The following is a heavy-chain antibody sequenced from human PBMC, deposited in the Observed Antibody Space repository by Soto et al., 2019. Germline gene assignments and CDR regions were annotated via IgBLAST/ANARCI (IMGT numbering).Heavy chain of an antibody. J-gene: IGHJ3*02. CDR2: IKSKTDGGTT. V-gene: IGHV3-15*01. CDR3: TTDRVVGATIAFDI. CDR1: GFTFSNAW. D-gene: IGHD1-26*01. Sequence: LRLSCAASGFTFSNAWMSWVRQAPGKGLEWVGRIKSKTDGGTTDYAAPVKGRFTISRDDSKNTLYLQMNSLKTEDTAVYYCTTDRVVGATIAFDIWGQGTMVTVSS.